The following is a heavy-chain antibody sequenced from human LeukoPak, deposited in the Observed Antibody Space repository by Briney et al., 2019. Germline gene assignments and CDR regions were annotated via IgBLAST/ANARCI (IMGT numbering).Heavy chain of an antibody. J-gene: IGHJ4*02. V-gene: IGHV3-7*01. CDR3: ARGVYDFDY. Sequence: GGSLRLSCAASGFMFSNYWMTWVRQAPGKGLEWVANIKEDGSEIYYVDSVKGRFTISRDNARNSLYLQMNSLRAEDTAVYYCARGVYDFDYWGQGTLVTVSS. CDR2: IKEDGSEI. CDR1: GFMFSNYW. D-gene: IGHD6-6*01.